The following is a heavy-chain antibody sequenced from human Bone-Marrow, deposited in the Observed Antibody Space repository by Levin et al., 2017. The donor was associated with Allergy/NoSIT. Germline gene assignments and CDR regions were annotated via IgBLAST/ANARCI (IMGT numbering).Heavy chain of an antibody. V-gene: IGHV5-51*01. CDR1: GYSFTSYW. J-gene: IGHJ6*03. D-gene: IGHD1-1*01. CDR2: IYPGDADT. CDR3: ARRGTRDYYYYMDV. Sequence: ASVKVSCKGSGYSFTSYWIGWVRQMPGKGLEWMGIIYPGDADTRYSPSFQGQVTISADQSISTAYLQWSSLKASDTAMYYCARRGTRDYYYYMDVWGKGTSVTVSS.